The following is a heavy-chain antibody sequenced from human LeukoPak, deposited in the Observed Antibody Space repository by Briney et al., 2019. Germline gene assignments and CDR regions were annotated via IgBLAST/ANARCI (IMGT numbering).Heavy chain of an antibody. J-gene: IGHJ4*02. CDR3: ASHHYGPFDY. CDR2: IYPSGRT. Sequence: TLSLTCAVAGGSISSGGYSWSWIRQSPEKGLEWIGYIYPSGRTYYNPSLKSRLNMSLDKSKNQFSLKLNSVTAADTAMYYCASHHYGPFDYWGQGTLITVSS. V-gene: IGHV4-30-2*06. D-gene: IGHD3-10*01. CDR1: GGSISSGGYS.